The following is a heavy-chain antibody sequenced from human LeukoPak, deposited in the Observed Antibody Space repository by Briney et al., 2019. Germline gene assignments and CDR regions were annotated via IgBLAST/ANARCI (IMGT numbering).Heavy chain of an antibody. D-gene: IGHD6-19*01. CDR2: VYYAGIT. J-gene: IGHJ4*02. CDR3: ARQGYKSGWYPTFDF. Sequence: SETLSLTCTVSAAPITSYYWSWIRRPPGKGLEWIGHVYYAGITDYNPSLQSRVTISVDPSRNQLSLKLNSVTAADTAVYYCARQGYKSGWYPTFDFWGPGTQVIVSS. V-gene: IGHV4-59*01. CDR1: AAPITSYY.